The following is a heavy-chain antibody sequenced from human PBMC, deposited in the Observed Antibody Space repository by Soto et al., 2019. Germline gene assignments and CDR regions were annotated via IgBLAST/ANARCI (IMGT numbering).Heavy chain of an antibody. CDR3: ARGGEQYYFDY. CDR2: INTNTGNP. D-gene: IGHD5-12*01. V-gene: IGHV7-4-1*01. CDR1: GYTFTSYA. J-gene: IGHJ4*02. Sequence: ASVKVSCKASGYTFTSYAMNWVRQAPGQGLEWMGWINTNTGNPTYAQGFTGRFVFSLDTSVSTAYLQICSLKAEDTAAYYCARGGEQYYFDYWGQGTLVTVSS.